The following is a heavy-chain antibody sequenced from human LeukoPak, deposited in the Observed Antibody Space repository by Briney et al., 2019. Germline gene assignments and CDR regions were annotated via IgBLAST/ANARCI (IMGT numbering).Heavy chain of an antibody. J-gene: IGHJ4*02. Sequence: SETLSLTCAVYGGSFSGYYWSWIRQPPGKGLEWIGEINHSGSTNYNPSLKSRVTISVDTSKNQISLKLSSVTAADTAVYYCAFGELSYYFDYWGQGTLVTVSS. D-gene: IGHD3-10*01. CDR2: INHSGST. V-gene: IGHV4-34*01. CDR1: GGSFSGYY. CDR3: AFGELSYYFDY.